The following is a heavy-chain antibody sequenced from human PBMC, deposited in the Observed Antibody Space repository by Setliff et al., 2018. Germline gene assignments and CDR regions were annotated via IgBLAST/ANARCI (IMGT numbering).Heavy chain of an antibody. V-gene: IGHV3-23*01. CDR3: VRDLHWGFDY. CDR1: GFTFSSCA. J-gene: IGHJ4*02. CDR2: ISGSGGTT. D-gene: IGHD7-27*01. Sequence: GGSLRLSCAASGFTFSSCAMTWVRQAPGKGLEWVSSISGSGGTTYYAGSVKGRFSISRDNSRNMLYLQMNGLRAEDAAVYYCVRDLHWGFDYWGLGTLVTVSS.